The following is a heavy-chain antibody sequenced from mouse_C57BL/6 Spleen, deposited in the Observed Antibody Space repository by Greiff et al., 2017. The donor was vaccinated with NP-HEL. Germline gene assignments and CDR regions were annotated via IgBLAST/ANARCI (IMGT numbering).Heavy chain of an antibody. V-gene: IGHV5-17*01. CDR3: ARNLYYGNLAWFAY. D-gene: IGHD2-1*01. CDR2: ISSGSSTI. CDR1: GFTFSDYG. Sequence: EVNLVESGGGLVKPGGSLKLSCAASGFTFSDYGMHWVRQAPEKGLEWVAYISSGSSTIYYADTVKGRFTISRDNAKNTLFLQMTSLRSEDTAMYYCARNLYYGNLAWFAYWGQGTLVTVSA. J-gene: IGHJ3*01.